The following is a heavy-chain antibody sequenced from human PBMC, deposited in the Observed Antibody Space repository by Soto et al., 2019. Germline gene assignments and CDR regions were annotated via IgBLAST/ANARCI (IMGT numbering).Heavy chain of an antibody. CDR1: GFIFRTYW. CDR2: INNDGSST. D-gene: IGHD7-27*01. J-gene: IGHJ6*04. CDR3: AMGTMDV. V-gene: IGHV3-74*02. Sequence: EVQLVESGGGFVQPGGSLRLSCAASGFIFRTYWMQWVRQVLGKDLVWVSRINNDGSSTDYADSVKGRFTISRDNAKDTLYLQMNSLRVEDTAVYYCAMGTMDVWGKGTTVTVSS.